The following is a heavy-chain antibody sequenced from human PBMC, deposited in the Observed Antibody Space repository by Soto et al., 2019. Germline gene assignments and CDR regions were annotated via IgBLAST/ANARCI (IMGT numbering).Heavy chain of an antibody. CDR2: IKHDGSVQ. Sequence: PGGSLRLSCEASGFTFSGYWMSWVRQAPGKGLEWVADIKHDGSVQYYVDSVKGRFTISRDNAKKLLYLQMNGLRAEDTAPYYCARAPYSNGWYRFDLWGRGTLVTVSS. CDR1: GFTFSGYW. V-gene: IGHV3-7*03. CDR3: ARAPYSNGWYRFDL. D-gene: IGHD6-19*01. J-gene: IGHJ4*02.